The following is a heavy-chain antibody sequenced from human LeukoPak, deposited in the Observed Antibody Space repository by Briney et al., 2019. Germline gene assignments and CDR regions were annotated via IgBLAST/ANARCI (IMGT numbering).Heavy chain of an antibody. J-gene: IGHJ3*02. CDR1: GYTFTGYY. CDR2: INPNSGGT. Sequence: VASVKVSCKASGYTFTGYYMHWLRQAPGQGLEWMGRINPNSGGTNYAQKFQGRVTMTRDTSISTAYMELSRLRSDDTAVYYCARDLEMEWYGRSDAFDIWGQGTMVTVSS. CDR3: ARDLEMEWYGRSDAFDI. D-gene: IGHD3-3*01. V-gene: IGHV1-2*06.